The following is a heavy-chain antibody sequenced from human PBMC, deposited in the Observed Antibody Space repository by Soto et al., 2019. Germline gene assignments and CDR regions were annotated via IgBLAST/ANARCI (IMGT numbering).Heavy chain of an antibody. Sequence: GGSLRLSCAASGFTFSSYAMSWVRQAPGKGLEWVSAISGSGGSTYYADSVKGRFTISRDNSKNTLYLQMNSLRAEDTAVYYCAKKLLTGYYKYYYYMDVWGKGTTVTVSS. CDR2: ISGSGGST. CDR1: GFTFSSYA. J-gene: IGHJ6*03. CDR3: AKKLLTGYYKYYYYMDV. V-gene: IGHV3-23*01. D-gene: IGHD3-9*01.